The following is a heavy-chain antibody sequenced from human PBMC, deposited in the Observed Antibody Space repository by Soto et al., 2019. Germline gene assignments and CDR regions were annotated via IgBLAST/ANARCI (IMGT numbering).Heavy chain of an antibody. Sequence: PGGSLRLSCAASGFTFSSYGMHWVRQAPGKGLEWVAVISYDGSNKYYADSVKGRFTISRDNSKNTLYLQMNSLRAEDTAVYYCTTYPRGDYYMDVWGKGTTVTVSS. CDR1: GFTFSSYG. V-gene: IGHV3-30*03. D-gene: IGHD3-10*01. CDR2: ISYDGSNK. J-gene: IGHJ6*03. CDR3: TTYPRGDYYMDV.